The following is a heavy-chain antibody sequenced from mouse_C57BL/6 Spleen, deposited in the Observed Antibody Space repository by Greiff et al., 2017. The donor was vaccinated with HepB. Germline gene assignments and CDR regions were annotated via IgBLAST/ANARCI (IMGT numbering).Heavy chain of an antibody. D-gene: IGHD2-3*01. CDR3: ARSIYDGSPYYFDY. V-gene: IGHV1-64*01. Sequence: QVQLQQPGAELVKPGASVKLSCKASGYTFTSYWMHWVKQRPGQGLEWIGMIHPNSGSTNYNEKFKSKATLTVDKSSSTAYMQLSSLTSEDSAVYYCARSIYDGSPYYFDYWGQGTTLTVSS. J-gene: IGHJ2*01. CDR2: IHPNSGST. CDR1: GYTFTSYW.